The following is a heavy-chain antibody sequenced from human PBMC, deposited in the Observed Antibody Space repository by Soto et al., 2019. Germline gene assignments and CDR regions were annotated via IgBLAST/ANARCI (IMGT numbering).Heavy chain of an antibody. D-gene: IGHD2-15*01. V-gene: IGHV1-2*04. J-gene: IGHJ3*02. CDR1: GYTFTGYY. CDR3: AIDLGEGYCSGGSCYTPGAFDI. CDR2: INPNSGGT. Sequence: ASVKVSCKASGYTFTGYYMHWVRQAPGQGLEWMGWINPNSGGTNYAQKFQGWVTMTRDTSISTAYMELSRLRSDDTAVYYCAIDLGEGYCSGGSCYTPGAFDIWGQGTMVTVSS.